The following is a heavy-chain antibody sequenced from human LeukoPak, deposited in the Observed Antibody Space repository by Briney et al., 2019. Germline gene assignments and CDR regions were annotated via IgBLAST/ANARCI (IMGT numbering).Heavy chain of an antibody. CDR2: IKLDGSEQ. J-gene: IGHJ6*02. CDR1: GFTFSRSW. D-gene: IGHD2-2*01. V-gene: IGHV3-7*01. CDR3: ARLGTSTSYGMDI. Sequence: PGGSLRLSCADSGFTFSRSWMAWVRQAPGKELEWVGSIKLDGSEQYYVDSVKGRFTISRDNAKNSLYLQMNSLRAEDTAVYYCARLGTSTSYGMDIWGQGNTVTVSS.